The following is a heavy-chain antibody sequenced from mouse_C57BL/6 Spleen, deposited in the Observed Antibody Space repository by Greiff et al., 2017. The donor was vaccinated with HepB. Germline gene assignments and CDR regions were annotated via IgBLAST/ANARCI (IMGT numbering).Heavy chain of an antibody. V-gene: IGHV1-59*01. CDR3: AREEVNWGRFDY. D-gene: IGHD4-1*01. J-gene: IGHJ2*01. CDR2: IDPSDSYT. CDR1: GYTFTSYW. Sequence: QVQLQQPGAELVRPGTSVKLSCKASGYTFTSYWMHWVKQRPGQGLEWIGVIDPSDSYTNYNQKFKGKATLTVDTSSSTAYMQLSSLTSEDSAVYYCAREEVNWGRFDYWGQGTTLTVSS.